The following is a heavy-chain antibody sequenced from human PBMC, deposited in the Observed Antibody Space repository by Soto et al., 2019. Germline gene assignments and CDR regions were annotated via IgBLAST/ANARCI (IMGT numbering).Heavy chain of an antibody. V-gene: IGHV3-11*06. D-gene: IGHD2-21*01. J-gene: IGHJ3*02. Sequence: GGSLRRSCAASGFTFSDYYMSWIRQAPGKGLEWVSYISSHNTYTNYADSVNRRFTISRDNAKNSLYLQMNGLRVDDTAGYFFAEGRTGTTDIGVACGIWDQGAMVIFSS. CDR2: ISSHNTYT. CDR1: GFTFSDYY. CDR3: AEGRTGTTDIGVACGI.